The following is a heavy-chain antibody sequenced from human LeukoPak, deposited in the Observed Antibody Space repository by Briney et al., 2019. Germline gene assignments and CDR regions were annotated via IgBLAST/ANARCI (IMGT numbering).Heavy chain of an antibody. J-gene: IGHJ4*02. CDR1: GGTFSSYA. CDR2: IIPILGIA. Sequence: SVKVSCKASGGTFSSYAISWVRQAPGQGLEWMGRIIPILGIANYAQKFQGRVTITADKSTSTAYMELSSLRSEDTAVYYCARDSRNTYYYDGSGYYPLDYWGQGTLVTVSS. D-gene: IGHD3-22*01. V-gene: IGHV1-69*04. CDR3: ARDSRNTYYYDGSGYYPLDY.